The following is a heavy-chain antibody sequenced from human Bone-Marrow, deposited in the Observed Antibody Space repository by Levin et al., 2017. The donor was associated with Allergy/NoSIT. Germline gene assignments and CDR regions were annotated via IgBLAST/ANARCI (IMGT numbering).Heavy chain of an antibody. D-gene: IGHD7-27*01. CDR2: IKKRGYGATT. CDR3: TRWEAGTGDPVGDY. Sequence: GGSLRLSCTTSGFTFGDHAMTWVRQAPGKGLEWVGFIKKRGYGATTAYAASVKDRFTISRDDSKSIAYLQMNSLKTEDTALYYCTRWEAGTGDPVGDYWGQGTLVSVSS. J-gene: IGHJ4*02. V-gene: IGHV3-49*04. CDR1: GFTFGDHA.